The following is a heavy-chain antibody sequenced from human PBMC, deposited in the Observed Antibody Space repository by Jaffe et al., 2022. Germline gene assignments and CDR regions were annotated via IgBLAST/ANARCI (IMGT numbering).Heavy chain of an antibody. V-gene: IGHV3-30*02. D-gene: IGHD6-6*01. CDR1: GFTFSSYG. CDR3: AKVRALDSSYYFDY. CDR2: IRYDGSNK. J-gene: IGHJ4*02. Sequence: QVQLVESGGGVVQPGGSLRLSCAASGFTFSSYGMHWVRQAPGKGLEWVAFIRYDGSNKYYADSVKGRFTISRDNSKNTLYLQMNSLRAEDTAVYYCAKVRALDSSYYFDYWGQGTLVTVSS.